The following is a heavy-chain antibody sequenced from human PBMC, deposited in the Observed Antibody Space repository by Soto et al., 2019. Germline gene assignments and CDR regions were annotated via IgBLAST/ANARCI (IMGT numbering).Heavy chain of an antibody. CDR3: AIDKDRPQLGGNYYSILDV. D-gene: IGHD3-3*02. V-gene: IGHV1-69*12. Sequence: QVQLVQSGAEVKKPGSSVKVSCKASGGTFRTSAISWVRQAPGQGLEWVGGIMPVFPRPKYAQNFQGRVTITADESTSTAYMELSSLRSDDTAVYYCAIDKDRPQLGGNYYSILDVWGQGTAVTVSS. J-gene: IGHJ6*02. CDR2: IMPVFPRP. CDR1: GGTFRTSA.